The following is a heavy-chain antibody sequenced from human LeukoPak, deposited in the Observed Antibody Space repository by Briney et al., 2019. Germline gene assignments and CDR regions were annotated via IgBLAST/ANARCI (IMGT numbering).Heavy chain of an antibody. V-gene: IGHV3-30-3*01. CDR2: ISYDGSNK. J-gene: IGHJ4*02. D-gene: IGHD5-24*01. Sequence: GRSLRLSCAASGFTFSSYAMHWVRQAPGKGLEWVAVISYDGSNKYYADSVKGRFTISRDNSKNTLYLQMNSLRAEDTAVYYCARGRGMATTRPLDYWGQGTQVTVSS. CDR3: ARGRGMATTRPLDY. CDR1: GFTFSSYA.